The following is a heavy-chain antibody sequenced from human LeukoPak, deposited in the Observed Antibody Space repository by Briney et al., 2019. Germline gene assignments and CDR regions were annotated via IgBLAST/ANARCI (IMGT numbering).Heavy chain of an antibody. J-gene: IGHJ3*02. V-gene: IGHV1-3*03. D-gene: IGHD5-12*01. Sequence: VASVKVSCKASGYTFTSYAMHWVRQAPGQRLEWMGWINAGNGNTKYSQEFQGRVTITRDTSASTAYMELSSLRSEDMAVYYCARGYGDYDFAFDIWGQGSMVTVSS. CDR2: INAGNGNT. CDR1: GYTFTSYA. CDR3: ARGYGDYDFAFDI.